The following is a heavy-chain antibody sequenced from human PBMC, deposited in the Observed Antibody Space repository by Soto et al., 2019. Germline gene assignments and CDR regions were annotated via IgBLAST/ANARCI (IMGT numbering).Heavy chain of an antibody. V-gene: IGHV1-18*01. Sequence: ASVKVSCKASGYTFTSYGISWVRQAPGQGLEWMGWISAYNGTTNYAQKLQGRVTMTTDTSTSTAYMELRSLRSDDTAVYYCARERYCSGGSCYPGLYYFDYWGQGTLVTVSS. CDR2: ISAYNGTT. D-gene: IGHD2-15*01. CDR1: GYTFTSYG. J-gene: IGHJ4*02. CDR3: ARERYCSGGSCYPGLYYFDY.